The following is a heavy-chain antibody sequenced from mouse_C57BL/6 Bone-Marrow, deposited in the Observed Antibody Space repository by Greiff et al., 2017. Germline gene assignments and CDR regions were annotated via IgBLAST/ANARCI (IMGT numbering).Heavy chain of an antibody. Sequence: QVQLQQPGAELVMPGASVKLSCKASGYTFTSYWMHWVKQRPGQGLEWIGEIDTSDSYTNYHQKFKGKSTLTVDKSSSTAYMQLSSLTSEDSAVYYCARYYGYDLDYWGQGTTLTVSS. CDR3: ARYYGYDLDY. V-gene: IGHV1-69*01. D-gene: IGHD2-2*01. CDR2: IDTSDSYT. J-gene: IGHJ2*01. CDR1: GYTFTSYW.